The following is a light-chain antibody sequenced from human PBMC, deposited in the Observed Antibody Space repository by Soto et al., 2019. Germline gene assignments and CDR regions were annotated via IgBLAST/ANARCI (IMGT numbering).Light chain of an antibody. V-gene: IGKV3-20*01. Sequence: EIVLTQSPGTLSLSPGERATLSCRASQSVSSCYLAWYQQKPGQAPRLLIYGASSRATGIPDRFSGSGSGTDFTLTISRLEPEDFAVYYCQQYGSSRGFTFGPGTKVDIK. CDR1: QSVSSCY. CDR3: QQYGSSRGFT. J-gene: IGKJ3*01. CDR2: GAS.